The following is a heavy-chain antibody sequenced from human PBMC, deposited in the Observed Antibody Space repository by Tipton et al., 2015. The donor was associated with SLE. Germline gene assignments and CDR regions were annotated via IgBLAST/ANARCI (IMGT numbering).Heavy chain of an antibody. CDR3: ARESVVVAGTLDY. D-gene: IGHD6-19*01. CDR1: GGSFSGYY. Sequence: TLSLTCAVYGGSFSGYYSSWIRQPPGKGLEWIGEINHSGRTNYNPSLKSRVTISVDTSKNQISLKVTSVTAADTAVYYCARESVVVAGTLDYWGQGTLVTVSS. CDR2: INHSGRT. J-gene: IGHJ4*02. V-gene: IGHV4-34*01.